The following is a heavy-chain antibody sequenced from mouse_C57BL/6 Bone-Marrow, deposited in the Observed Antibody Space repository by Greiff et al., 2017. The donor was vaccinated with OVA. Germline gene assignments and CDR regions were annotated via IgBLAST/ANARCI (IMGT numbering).Heavy chain of an antibody. CDR2: IDPENGDT. J-gene: IGHJ1*03. V-gene: IGHV14-4*01. CDR1: GFNIKDDC. D-gene: IGHD1-1*01. CDR3: TYYYGSSYTTYWYFDV. Sequence: VQLQQSGAELVRPGASVKLSCTASGFNIKDDCMHWVKQRPEQGLEWIGWIDPENGDTEYASKFQGKATITADTSSNTAYLQLSSLTSEDTAVYYCTYYYGSSYTTYWYFDVWGTGTTVTVSS.